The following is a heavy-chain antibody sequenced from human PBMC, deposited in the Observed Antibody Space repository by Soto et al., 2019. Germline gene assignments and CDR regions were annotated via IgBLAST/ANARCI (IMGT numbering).Heavy chain of an antibody. Sequence: PGGSLRLSCRASGFTFSNHDMDWVRQAPGKGLGWVSVISGSGAGAFYADSVQGRFTISRDNSKNTLYLQMNSLRAEDTAIYYCVREGSGWDSRGSFDFWGRGTMVTVSS. V-gene: IGHV3-23*01. J-gene: IGHJ3*01. CDR3: VREGSGWDSRGSFDF. D-gene: IGHD6-25*01. CDR2: ISGSGAGA. CDR1: GFTFSNHD.